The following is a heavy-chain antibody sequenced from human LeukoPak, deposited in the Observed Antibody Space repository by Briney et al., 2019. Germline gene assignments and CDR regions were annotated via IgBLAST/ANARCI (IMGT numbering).Heavy chain of an antibody. CDR2: FDPEGGET. CDR3: ARYVVVVPAAVGGWFDP. D-gene: IGHD2-2*01. J-gene: IGHJ5*02. V-gene: IGHV1-24*01. CDR1: GYTLTELS. Sequence: ASVKVSCKVSGYTLTELSMHWVRQAPGKGLEWMGGFDPEGGETIYAQKLQGRVTMTTDTSTSTAYMELRSLRSDDTAVYYCARYVVVVPAAVGGWFDPWGQGTLVTVSS.